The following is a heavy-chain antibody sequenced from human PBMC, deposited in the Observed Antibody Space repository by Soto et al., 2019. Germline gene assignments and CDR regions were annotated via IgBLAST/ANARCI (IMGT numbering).Heavy chain of an antibody. D-gene: IGHD1-26*01. CDR1: GGSISGYY. J-gene: IGHJ3*02. Sequence: PSETLSLTCTVSGGSISGYYWSWIRQHPGKGLEWIGYIYYSGSTYYNPSLKSRVTISVDTSKNQFSLKLSSVTASDTAMYYCARIGGSYKGDAFDIWGQGTMVTVSS. V-gene: IGHV4-31*03. CDR3: ARIGGSYKGDAFDI. CDR2: IYYSGST.